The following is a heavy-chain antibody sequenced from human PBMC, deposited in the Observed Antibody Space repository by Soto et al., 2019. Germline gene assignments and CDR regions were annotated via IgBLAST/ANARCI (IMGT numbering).Heavy chain of an antibody. Sequence: GESLKISCKGSGYSFTSYWISWVRQMPGKGLEWMGRIDPSDSYTNYSPSFQGHVTISADKSISTAYLQWSSLKASDTAMYYCARDGGAGGYCSGGSCYSGYYGMDVWGQGTTVTVSS. CDR2: IDPSDSYT. CDR1: GYSFTSYW. D-gene: IGHD2-15*01. V-gene: IGHV5-10-1*01. CDR3: ARDGGAGGYCSGGSCYSGYYGMDV. J-gene: IGHJ6*02.